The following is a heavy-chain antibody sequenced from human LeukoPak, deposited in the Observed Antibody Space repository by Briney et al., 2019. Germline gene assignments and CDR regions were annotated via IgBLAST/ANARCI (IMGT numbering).Heavy chain of an antibody. J-gene: IGHJ6*02. CDR1: GFTFSSYS. CDR3: ARDPRDGYNLDYYYGMDV. Sequence: PGGSLRLSCAASGFTFSSYSMNWVRQAPGKGLEWVSYISSSSGTIYYADSVKGRFTISRDNAENSLYLQMNSLRDEDTAVYYCARDPRDGYNLDYYYGMDVWGQGTTVTVSS. D-gene: IGHD5-24*01. V-gene: IGHV3-48*02. CDR2: ISSSSGTI.